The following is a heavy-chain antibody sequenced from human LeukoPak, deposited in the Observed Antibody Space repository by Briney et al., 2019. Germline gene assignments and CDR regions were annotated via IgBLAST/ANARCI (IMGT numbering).Heavy chain of an antibody. CDR3: ARGPKAQLPLDY. J-gene: IGHJ4*02. CDR2: INPYSGAI. D-gene: IGHD2-2*01. Sequence: ASVKVSCKSSGFTFTDEYNHWVRQAPGQGLEWMGWINPYSGAINYAQKFQGRVTLTRDTSISTAYMELSRLTSGDTAVYYCARGPKAQLPLDYWGQGTLVTVSS. CDR1: GFTFTDEY. V-gene: IGHV1-2*02.